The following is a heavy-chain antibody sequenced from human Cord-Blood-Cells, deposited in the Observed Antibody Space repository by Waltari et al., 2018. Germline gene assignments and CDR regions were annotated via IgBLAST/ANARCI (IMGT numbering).Heavy chain of an antibody. V-gene: IGHV3-30*18. Sequence: QVQLVESGGGVVQPGRSLRLSCAASGFTFSSSGMHWVRQAPGKGLEWVAVISYDGSNKYYADSVKGRFTISRDNSKNTLYLQMNSLRAEDTAVYYCAKEWLGNWYFDLWGRGTLVTVSS. CDR3: AKEWLGNWYFDL. CDR1: GFTFSSSG. D-gene: IGHD6-19*01. CDR2: ISYDGSNK. J-gene: IGHJ2*01.